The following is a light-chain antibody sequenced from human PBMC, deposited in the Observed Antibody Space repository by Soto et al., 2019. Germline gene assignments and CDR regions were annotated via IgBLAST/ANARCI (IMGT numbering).Light chain of an antibody. CDR2: EVY. CDR3: SSYVGTNSYV. V-gene: IGLV2-8*01. J-gene: IGLJ1*01. CDR1: SSDVGCYNY. Sequence: QSALTQPPSASGSPGQSVTISCTGTSSDVGCYNYVSWYQHHPGKAPKLIIYEVYKRPSGVPDRFSGSKSGNTAALTVSGLQAEDEADYYCSSYVGTNSYVFGTGTKLTVL.